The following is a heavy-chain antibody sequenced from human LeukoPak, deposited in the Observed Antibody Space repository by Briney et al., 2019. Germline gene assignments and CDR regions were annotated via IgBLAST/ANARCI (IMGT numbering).Heavy chain of an antibody. Sequence: GGSLRLSCAASGFSFSDYHMSWIRQAPGKGLEWVSYISSSGGIISYADSVKGRFTISRDNAKNSLYLQMNSLRADDTAVYYCARGPVSSSGFFGYWGQGTLVTVSS. V-gene: IGHV3-11*01. CDR1: GFSFSDYH. CDR2: ISSSGGII. J-gene: IGHJ4*02. CDR3: ARGPVSSSGFFGY. D-gene: IGHD6-19*01.